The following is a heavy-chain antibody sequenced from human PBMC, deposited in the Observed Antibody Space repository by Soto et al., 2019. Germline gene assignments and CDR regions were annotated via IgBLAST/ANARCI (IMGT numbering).Heavy chain of an antibody. CDR3: ARGGGVGVAGSAAFDM. CDR2: INPATGAA. J-gene: IGHJ3*02. D-gene: IGHD3-3*01. V-gene: IGHV1-2*02. CDR1: GYPVTAYY. Sequence: QLHLVQSGAVVKKPGASVTVSCSASGYPVTAYYMHWVRQAPGRGLEWMGGINPATGAAKYTQTFRGRVTMTRDLSASTVFRELSGLTSEDAAVFYWARGGGVGVAGSAAFDMWGQGTLVTVSS.